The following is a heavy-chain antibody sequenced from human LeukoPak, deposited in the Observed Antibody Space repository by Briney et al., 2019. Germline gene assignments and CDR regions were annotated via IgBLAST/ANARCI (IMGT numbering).Heavy chain of an antibody. D-gene: IGHD6-19*01. J-gene: IGHJ4*02. CDR2: INHSGST. V-gene: IGHV4-34*01. CDR1: GGSISGYY. Sequence: PSETLSLTCAVYGGSISGYYWSWIRQPPGKGLEWIGEINHSGSTNYNPSLKSRVTISVDTSKNQFSLKLSSVTAADTAVYYCARGDRLAGTFPFDYWGQGTMVTVSS. CDR3: ARGDRLAGTFPFDY.